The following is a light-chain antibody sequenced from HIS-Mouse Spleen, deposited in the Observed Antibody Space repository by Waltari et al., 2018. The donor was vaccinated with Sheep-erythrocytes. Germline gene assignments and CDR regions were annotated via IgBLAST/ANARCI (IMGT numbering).Light chain of an antibody. CDR3: SSYTSSSTLEV. J-gene: IGLJ3*02. Sequence: QSALTQPASVSGSPGQSITISCTGTSSYVGGYTYVSWYQQHPGKAPKLMIYDVRNRPSGVSNRFSGSKSGNTASLTISGRQAEDEADYYCSSYTSSSTLEVFGGGTKLTVL. CDR1: SSYVGGYTY. V-gene: IGLV2-14*03. CDR2: DVR.